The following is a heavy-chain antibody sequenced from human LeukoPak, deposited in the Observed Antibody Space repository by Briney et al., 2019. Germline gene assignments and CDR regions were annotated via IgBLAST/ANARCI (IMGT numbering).Heavy chain of an antibody. Sequence: GGSLRLSCAASGFTFSSYWMHWVRQAPGKGLVWVSRIKSDGSTNYADSVKGRFTISRGNAKNTVSLQMDSLRAEDTGVYYCARAPSEIGGYYPEYFRHWGQGTLVTVSS. CDR3: ARAPSEIGGYYPEYFRH. J-gene: IGHJ1*01. CDR1: GFTFSSYW. CDR2: IKSDGST. D-gene: IGHD3-22*01. V-gene: IGHV3-74*01.